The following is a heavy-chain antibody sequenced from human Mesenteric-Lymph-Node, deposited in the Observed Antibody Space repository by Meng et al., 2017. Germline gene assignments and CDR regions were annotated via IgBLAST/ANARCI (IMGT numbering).Heavy chain of an antibody. CDR1: GYTFTGYY. CDR2: INPNSGGT. J-gene: IGHJ4*02. D-gene: IGHD2-2*01. Sequence: ASVKVSCKTSGYTFTGYYMHWARQAPGQGLEWMGRINPNSGGTNYAQKFQGRVTMTRDTSISTAYMEPSRLRSDDTAVYYCARGYLVVVPTAPNAGYWGQGTLVTVSS. CDR3: ARGYLVVVPTAPNAGY. V-gene: IGHV1-2*06.